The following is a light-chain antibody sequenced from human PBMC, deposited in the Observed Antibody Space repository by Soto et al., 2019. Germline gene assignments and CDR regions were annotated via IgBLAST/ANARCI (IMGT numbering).Light chain of an antibody. CDR3: QQYGSSPRT. CDR2: GAS. J-gene: IGKJ5*01. CDR1: QSVSSSY. V-gene: IGKV3-20*01. Sequence: EIVLTQSPGTLSLSPGERATLSCRASQSVSSSYLAWYQQKPGQAPRRLIYGASSRATGIPDRFSGSGSGTDFTLNISRLEPEDFAVYYCQQYGSSPRTFGQGTRLEIK.